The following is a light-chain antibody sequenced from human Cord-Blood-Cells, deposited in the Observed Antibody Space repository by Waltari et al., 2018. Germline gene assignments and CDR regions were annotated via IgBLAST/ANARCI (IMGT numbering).Light chain of an antibody. CDR1: SLRSDY. Sequence: SSELTQGPAVSVAFGQPHRITCQGDSLRSDYASWYQQKPGQAPVLVIYGKNNRPTGIPDRFSGSSSGNTASLTITGAQAEYEADYYCNSRDSSGNHLVFGGGTKLTVL. CDR2: GKN. J-gene: IGLJ2*01. V-gene: IGLV3-19*01. CDR3: NSRDSSGNHLV.